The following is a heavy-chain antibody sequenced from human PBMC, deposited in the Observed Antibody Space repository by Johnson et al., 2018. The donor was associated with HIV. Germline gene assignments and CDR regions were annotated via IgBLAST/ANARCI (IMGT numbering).Heavy chain of an antibody. Sequence: QVQLVESGGGVVRPGRSLRLSCAASGFTFSSYGMHWVRQAPGKGLEWVAVISYDGSNKYYADSVKGRFTISRDNSKNTLYLQMNSLRAEDTAVYYCAKGFFELDDAFDIWGQGTMVTVSS. CDR3: AKGFFELDDAFDI. D-gene: IGHD3/OR15-3a*01. CDR2: ISYDGSNK. J-gene: IGHJ3*02. CDR1: GFTFSSYG. V-gene: IGHV3-30*18.